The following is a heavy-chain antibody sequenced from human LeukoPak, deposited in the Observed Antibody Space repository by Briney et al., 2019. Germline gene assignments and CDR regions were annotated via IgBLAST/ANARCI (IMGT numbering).Heavy chain of an antibody. CDR2: ISSSSSYI. CDR3: ASTREGYCSGGSCTDY. D-gene: IGHD2-15*01. V-gene: IGHV3-21*01. CDR1: GFTFSSYS. Sequence: GGSLRLSCAASGFTFSSYSMNWVRQAPGKGLEWVSSISSSSSYINYADSVKGRFTISRDNAKNSLYLQMNSLRAEDTAVYYCASTREGYCSGGSCTDYWGQGTLVTVSS. J-gene: IGHJ4*02.